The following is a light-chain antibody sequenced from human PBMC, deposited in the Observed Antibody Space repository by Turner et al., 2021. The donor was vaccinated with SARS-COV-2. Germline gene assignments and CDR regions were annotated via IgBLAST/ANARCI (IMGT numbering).Light chain of an antibody. J-gene: IGKJ2*01. CDR2: GAS. Sequence: EIVLTQSPDTLSLSPGQRATLSCRASQSLSSRFLAWYQQKPGQTPRLLIFGASTRATGIPDRFSGSGSGTDFTLIISRLEPEDFAEYYCQHYGNTPVTFGQGTKLEIK. CDR3: QHYGNTPVT. V-gene: IGKV3-20*01. CDR1: QSLSSRF.